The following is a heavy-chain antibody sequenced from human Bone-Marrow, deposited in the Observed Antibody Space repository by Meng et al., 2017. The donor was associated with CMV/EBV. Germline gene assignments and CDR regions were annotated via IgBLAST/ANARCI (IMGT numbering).Heavy chain of an antibody. Sequence: GSLRLSCTVSGGSVSSGSYYWSWIRQPPGKGLEWIGYIYYSGSTNYNPSLKSRVTISVDTSKNQFSLKLSSVTAADTAVYYCARGGRRRGLDYWGQGTLVTVSS. CDR2: IYYSGST. CDR1: GGSVSSGSYY. CDR3: ARGGRRRGLDY. V-gene: IGHV4-61*01. J-gene: IGHJ4*02. D-gene: IGHD1-14*01.